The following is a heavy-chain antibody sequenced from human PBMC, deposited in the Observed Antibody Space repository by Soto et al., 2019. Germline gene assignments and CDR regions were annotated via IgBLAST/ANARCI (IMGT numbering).Heavy chain of an antibody. CDR3: ARPANTVADHFDL. J-gene: IGHJ4*02. D-gene: IGHD4-17*01. V-gene: IGHV5-51*01. CDR1: GYTFTIYW. Sequence: GESLKISCQVSGYTFTIYWIGWVRQMPGKGLEWMGIIYPSDSDTRYSPSFQGQVSISADQSINTAYLQWDSLKASDTAIYYCARPANTVADHFDLWGQGTPVTVS. CDR2: IYPSDSDT.